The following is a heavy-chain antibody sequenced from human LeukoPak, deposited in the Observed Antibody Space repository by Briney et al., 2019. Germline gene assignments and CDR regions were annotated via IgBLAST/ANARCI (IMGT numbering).Heavy chain of an antibody. CDR2: ISGSGGST. V-gene: IGHV3-23*01. Sequence: GGSLRLSCAASGFTFSDYYMSWVRQAPGKGLEWVSAISGSGGSTYYADPVKGRFTISRDNSKNTLYLQMNSLRAEDTAVYYCAKEDVVVPAAIFDYWGQGTLVTVSS. D-gene: IGHD2-2*01. J-gene: IGHJ4*02. CDR1: GFTFSDYY. CDR3: AKEDVVVPAAIFDY.